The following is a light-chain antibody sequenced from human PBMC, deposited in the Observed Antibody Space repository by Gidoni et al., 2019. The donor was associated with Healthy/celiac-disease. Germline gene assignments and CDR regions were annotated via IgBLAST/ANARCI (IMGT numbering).Light chain of an antibody. J-gene: IGKJ2*01. Sequence: DIKMTQSPSSLSASVGDRVTITCQASQDISNYLNWYQQKPGKAPQLLIYDASNLETGVPSRFSGSGSGTDFTFTISSLQPEDIATYYCQQYDNLSPYTFGQGTKLEIK. V-gene: IGKV1-33*01. CDR2: DAS. CDR3: QQYDNLSPYT. CDR1: QDISNY.